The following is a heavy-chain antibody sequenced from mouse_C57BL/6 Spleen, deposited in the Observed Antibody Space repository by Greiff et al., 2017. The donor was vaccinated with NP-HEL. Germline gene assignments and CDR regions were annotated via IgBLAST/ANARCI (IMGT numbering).Heavy chain of an antibody. CDR3: ARVGTATGAY. Sequence: VQLQQSGPELVKPGASVKISCKASGYTFTDYYMNWVKQSHGKSLEWIGDINPNNGGTSYNQKFKGKATLTVDKSSSTAYMELRSLTSEDSAVYYCARVGTATGAYWGQGTLVTVSA. CDR1: GYTFTDYY. D-gene: IGHD3-3*01. V-gene: IGHV1-26*01. J-gene: IGHJ3*01. CDR2: INPNNGGT.